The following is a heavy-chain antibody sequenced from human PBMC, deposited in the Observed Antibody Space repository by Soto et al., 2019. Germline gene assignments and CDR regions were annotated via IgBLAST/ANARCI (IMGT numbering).Heavy chain of an antibody. CDR3: ARTDSSGWSTRYGMDV. CDR2: ISGGGGDT. D-gene: IGHD6-19*01. CDR1: GFTFSNHA. V-gene: IGHV3-23*01. Sequence: LRLSCAASGFTFSNHAMAWLRQVPGKGLEWVSGISGGGGDTYHADYVRGRFTISRDNSKNTLYLQMNSLRAEDAAVYYCARTDSSGWSTRYGMDVWGQGTTVTVSS. J-gene: IGHJ6*02.